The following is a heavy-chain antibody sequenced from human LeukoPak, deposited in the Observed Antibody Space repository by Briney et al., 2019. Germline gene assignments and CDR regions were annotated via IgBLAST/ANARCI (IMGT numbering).Heavy chain of an antibody. D-gene: IGHD3-3*01. CDR2: ISSSGSTI. Sequence: PGGSLRLXCAASGFTFSDYYMSWIRQAPGKGLEWVSYISSSGSTIYYADSVKGRFTISRDNAKNSLYLQMNSLRAEDTAVYYCARDRGLWSGYSSYSEYFQHWGQGTLVTVSS. CDR1: GFTFSDYY. CDR3: ARDRGLWSGYSSYSEYFQH. J-gene: IGHJ1*01. V-gene: IGHV3-11*04.